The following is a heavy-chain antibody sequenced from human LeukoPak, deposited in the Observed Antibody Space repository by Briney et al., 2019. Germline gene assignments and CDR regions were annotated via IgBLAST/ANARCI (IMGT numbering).Heavy chain of an antibody. CDR2: IIPIFGTA. V-gene: IGHV1-69*06. D-gene: IGHD4-23*01. J-gene: IGHJ4*02. CDR1: GGTFSSYA. CDR3: AREDTTTVVWEAFDY. Sequence: SVKVSCRASGGTFSSYAISWVRQAPGQGLEWMGRIIPIFGTANYAQKFQGRVTITADKSTSTAYMELSSLRSEDTAVYYCAREDTTTVVWEAFDYWGQGTLVTVSS.